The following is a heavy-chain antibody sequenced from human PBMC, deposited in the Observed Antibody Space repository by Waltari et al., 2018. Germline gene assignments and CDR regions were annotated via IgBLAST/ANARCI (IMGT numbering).Heavy chain of an antibody. Sequence: EVQLVESGGGLVQPGGSLRLSCEASGFTLSSSYMHWVRQVPGKGRVWCSRINTDGSSANYADSGKGRFTISRDNGKNTLYLQMNSLRAEDTAVYYCARDGGGNGYIHYWGQGTLVTVSS. V-gene: IGHV3-74*01. CDR1: GFTLSSSY. J-gene: IGHJ4*02. CDR2: INTDGSSA. CDR3: ARDGGGNGYIHY. D-gene: IGHD3-16*01.